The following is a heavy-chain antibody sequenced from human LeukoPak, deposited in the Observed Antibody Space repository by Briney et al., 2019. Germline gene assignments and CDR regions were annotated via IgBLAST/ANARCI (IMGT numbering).Heavy chain of an antibody. D-gene: IGHD2-2*01. V-gene: IGHV1-69*01. CDR3: ASRLYCSNTRCRNFPFAY. J-gene: IGHJ4*02. CDR1: GGTFSSYA. Sequence: SVKVSCKASGGTFSSYAINWVRQAPGQGLEWMGGIIPIFGTANYAQKFQDRVTITADESTSTAYMELSSLRSEDTAIYYYASRLYCSNTRCRNFPFAYWGQGTLVTVSS. CDR2: IIPIFGTA.